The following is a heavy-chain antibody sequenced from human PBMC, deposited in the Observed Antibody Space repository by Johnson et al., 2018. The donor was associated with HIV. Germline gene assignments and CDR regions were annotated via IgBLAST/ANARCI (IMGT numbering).Heavy chain of an antibody. CDR1: GFTFSSYA. D-gene: IGHD6-13*01. J-gene: IGHJ3*02. V-gene: IGHV3-30*04. Sequence: QVQLVESGGGVVQPGRSLRLSCAASGFTFSSYAMHWVRQAPGKGLEWVAFISYDGSNNYYADSVKGRFTISRDNSKNTLYLQMNSLEAEDTAVYPCAREGYSNSWTRGAFDIWGQGTMVTVSS. CDR2: ISYDGSNN. CDR3: AREGYSNSWTRGAFDI.